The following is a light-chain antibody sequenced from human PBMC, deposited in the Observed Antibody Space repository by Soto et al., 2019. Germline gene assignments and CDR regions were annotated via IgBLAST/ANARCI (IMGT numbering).Light chain of an antibody. CDR2: KDT. CDR3: YSAADNNLGV. Sequence: SYELTQPSSVSVSPGQTARITCSGDVLAKKYARWFQQKPGQAPVLVIYKDTERPSGIPERFSGSSSGTTVTLTINGAQVEDEADYYCYSAADNNLGVFGGGTKLTVL. J-gene: IGLJ3*02. V-gene: IGLV3-27*01. CDR1: VLAKKY.